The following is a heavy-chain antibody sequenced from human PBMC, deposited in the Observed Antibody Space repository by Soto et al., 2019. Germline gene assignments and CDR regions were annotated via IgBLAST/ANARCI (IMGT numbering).Heavy chain of an antibody. CDR3: ARGDNGNDRGGPVDSWFDS. CDR2: IIPILGIA. V-gene: IGHV1-69*02. CDR1: GGTFSSYT. J-gene: IGHJ5*01. Sequence: SVKVSCKASGGTFSSYTISWVRQAPGQGLEWMGRIIPILGIANYAQKFQGRVTITADKSTSTAYMELSSLRSEDTAVYYCARGDNGNDRGGPVDSWFDSWGQGTLVTVSS. D-gene: IGHD1-20*01.